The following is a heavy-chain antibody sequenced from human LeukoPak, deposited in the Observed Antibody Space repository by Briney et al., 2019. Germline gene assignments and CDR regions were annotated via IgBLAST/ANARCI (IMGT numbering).Heavy chain of an antibody. CDR1: GGSISSSSYY. D-gene: IGHD5-18*01. Sequence: SETLSLTCTVSGGSISSSSYYWGWIRQPPGKGLEWIGSIYYSGSTNYNPSLKSRVTISVDTSKNQFSLKLSSVTAADTAVYYCARWDDVDTAFDYWGQGALVTVSS. CDR2: IYYSGST. J-gene: IGHJ4*02. V-gene: IGHV4-39*07. CDR3: ARWDDVDTAFDY.